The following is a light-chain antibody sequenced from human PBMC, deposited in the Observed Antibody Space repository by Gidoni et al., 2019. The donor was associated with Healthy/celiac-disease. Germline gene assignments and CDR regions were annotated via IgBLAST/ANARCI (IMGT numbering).Light chain of an antibody. J-gene: IGLJ2*01. V-gene: IGLV1-40*01. Sequence: QSVLTQPPTVSAAPGQRVTISCTGSSSNIGAGYDVHWYQQLPGTAPKLLIYGNSDRPSGVPDRFSGSQSGTSASLAITGLQAEDEADYYCQSYDSSLSGVVFGGGTKLTVL. CDR3: QSYDSSLSGVV. CDR2: GNS. CDR1: SSNIGAGYD.